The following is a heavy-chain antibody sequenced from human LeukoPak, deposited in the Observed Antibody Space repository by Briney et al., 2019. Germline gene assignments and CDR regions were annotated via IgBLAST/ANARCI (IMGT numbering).Heavy chain of an antibody. CDR3: ARHRSDEAAAHNIWFDP. D-gene: IGHD6-13*01. CDR2: IYYSGST. V-gene: IGHV4-39*01. J-gene: IGHJ5*02. Sequence: SETLSLTCTVSGGSISSSSYSWGWIRQPPGKGLEWIGSIYYSGSTYYNPSLKSRVTISVDTSKNQFSLKLSSVTAADTAVYYCARHRSDEAAAHNIWFDPWGQGTLVTVSS. CDR1: GGSISSSSYS.